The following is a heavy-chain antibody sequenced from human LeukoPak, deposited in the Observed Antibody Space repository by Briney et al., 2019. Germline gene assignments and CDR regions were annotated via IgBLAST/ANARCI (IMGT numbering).Heavy chain of an antibody. Sequence: PGGSLRLSCAASGFTFSSYSMNWVRQAPGKGLEWVPSISSSSSYIYYADSVKGRSTISRDNAKNSLYLQMNSLRAEDTAVYYCARGPGGSSSWYSDYWGQGTLVTVSS. CDR3: ARGPGGSSSWYSDY. V-gene: IGHV3-21*01. CDR1: GFTFSSYS. D-gene: IGHD6-13*01. CDR2: ISSSSSYI. J-gene: IGHJ4*02.